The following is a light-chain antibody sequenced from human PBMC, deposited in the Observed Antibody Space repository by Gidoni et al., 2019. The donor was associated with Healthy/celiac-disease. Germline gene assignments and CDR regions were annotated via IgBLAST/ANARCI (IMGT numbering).Light chain of an antibody. CDR3: QQSYSTPSPWT. J-gene: IGKJ1*01. CDR2: AAS. CDR1: QSISSY. Sequence: DIQMTPSPSSLSASVGDRVTITFRASQSISSYLNWYQQKPGKAPKLLIYAASSLQSGVPSRLSGSGSGTDFTLTISSLQPEDFATYYCQQSYSTPSPWTCGQGTKVEIK. V-gene: IGKV1-39*01.